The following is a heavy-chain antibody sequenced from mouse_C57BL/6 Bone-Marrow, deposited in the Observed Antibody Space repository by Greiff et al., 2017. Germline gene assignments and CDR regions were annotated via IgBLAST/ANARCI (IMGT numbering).Heavy chain of an antibody. Sequence: VQLVESGPELVKPGASVKISCKASGYAFSSSWMNWVKQRPGKGLEWIGRIYPGDGDTNYNGKFKGKATLTADKSSSTAYMQLSSLTSEDSAVYFCAPITTVVAETYWGQGTLVTVSA. CDR2: IYPGDGDT. CDR1: GYAFSSSW. D-gene: IGHD1-1*01. J-gene: IGHJ3*01. V-gene: IGHV1-82*01. CDR3: APITTVVAETY.